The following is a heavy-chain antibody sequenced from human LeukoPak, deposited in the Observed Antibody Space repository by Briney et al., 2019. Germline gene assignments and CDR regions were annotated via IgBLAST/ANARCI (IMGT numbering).Heavy chain of an antibody. Sequence: SETLSLTCTVSGGSISSYYWSWIRQPPGKGLEWIAYIYYSGSTNYNPSLQSRVTISVDTSKNQFSLKLSSGTAADTAVYYCARHERSYGWFDPWGQGTLVTVSS. CDR1: GGSISSYY. J-gene: IGHJ5*02. D-gene: IGHD4-17*01. CDR2: IYYSGST. CDR3: ARHERSYGWFDP. V-gene: IGHV4-59*08.